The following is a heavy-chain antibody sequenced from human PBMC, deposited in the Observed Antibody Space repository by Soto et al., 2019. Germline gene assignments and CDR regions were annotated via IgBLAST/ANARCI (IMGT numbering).Heavy chain of an antibody. V-gene: IGHV2-5*02. Sequence: SGPTLVNPTQTLTLTCTSSGLSLITSGVAVGGIRQPPGKTLESLALIYWDDNPRYSPSMKNRLTVTKDTSRNQVVLTMTNMDPVDTGTYYCAHSDPSDDFWSGSPFHWGQGSQVTVSS. D-gene: IGHD3-3*01. J-gene: IGHJ4*02. CDR2: IYWDDNP. CDR3: AHSDPSDDFWSGSPFH. CDR1: GLSLITSGVA.